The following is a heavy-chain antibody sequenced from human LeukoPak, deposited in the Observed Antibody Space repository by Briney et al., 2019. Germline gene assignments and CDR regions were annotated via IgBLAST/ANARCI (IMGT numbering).Heavy chain of an antibody. Sequence: ASVKVSCKASGSTFSSYDINWVRQATGQGLEWMGCTNPDSGDTRYTPGFQGRVTMTRDTSISTAYMELSSLRSEDTAVYYCARGPYGTGSHFDFWGQGTLVTVSS. CDR1: GSTFSSYD. J-gene: IGHJ4*02. D-gene: IGHD3-10*01. CDR3: ARGPYGTGSHFDF. V-gene: IGHV1-8*02. CDR2: TNPDSGDT.